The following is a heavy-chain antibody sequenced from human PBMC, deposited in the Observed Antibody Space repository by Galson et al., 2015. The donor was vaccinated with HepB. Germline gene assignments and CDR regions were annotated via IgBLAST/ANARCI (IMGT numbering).Heavy chain of an antibody. V-gene: IGHV5-10-1*01. CDR3: ASRQYYYGSGTYYNVSDH. J-gene: IGHJ4*02. CDR2: IDPSDSYT. D-gene: IGHD3-10*01. CDR1: GYTFTAFW. Sequence: QSGAEVKKPGESLRISCTGSGYTFTAFWITWVRQIPGKGLEWMGRIDPSDSYTDYSPSFQGHVTISADKSITTAYLQWSSLKASDTAMSYCASRQYYYGSGTYYNVSDHWGQGTLVTVSS.